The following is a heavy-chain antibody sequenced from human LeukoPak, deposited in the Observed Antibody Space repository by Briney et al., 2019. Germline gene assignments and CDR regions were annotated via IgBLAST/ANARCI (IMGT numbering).Heavy chain of an antibody. V-gene: IGHV1-24*01. J-gene: IGHJ4*02. CDR2: FDPEDGET. CDR1: GYTLTELS. CDR3: ATERIVGATAGFDY. Sequence: ASVKVSCKVSGYTLTELSLHWVRQAPGKGLERMGGFDPEDGETIYAQKFQGRVTMTEDTSTDTAYMELSSLRSEDTAVYYCATERIVGATAGFDYWGQGTLVTVSS. D-gene: IGHD1-26*01.